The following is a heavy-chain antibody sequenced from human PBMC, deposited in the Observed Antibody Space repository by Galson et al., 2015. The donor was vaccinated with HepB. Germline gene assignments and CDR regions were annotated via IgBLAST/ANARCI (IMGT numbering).Heavy chain of an antibody. J-gene: IGHJ3*02. Sequence: SLRLSCAASGFTFGSHAMHWVRQAPDKGLEWLAVISIDGNNKYYADSVKGRFTISRDESKNTLFLQMNSLRVDDTGVYYCARDRNANWNLHVADIWGRGTVVTVS. CDR2: ISIDGNNK. CDR3: ARDRNANWNLHVADI. D-gene: IGHD1-1*01. CDR1: GFTFGSHA. V-gene: IGHV3-30-3*01.